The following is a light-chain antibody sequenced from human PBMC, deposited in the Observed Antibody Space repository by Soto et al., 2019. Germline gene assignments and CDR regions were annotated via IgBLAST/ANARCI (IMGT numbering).Light chain of an antibody. J-gene: IGKJ5*01. CDR1: QDITNY. CDR2: DVS. CDR3: QQYDNLPIT. Sequence: DIQMTQSPSSLSASVGDRVTITCQASQDITNYLNWYQQKPGKAPKLLIYDVSNFETGVPSRFSGSESGTDFTFTISSLQPEDIATYYCQQYDNLPITFGQGTRLEIK. V-gene: IGKV1-33*01.